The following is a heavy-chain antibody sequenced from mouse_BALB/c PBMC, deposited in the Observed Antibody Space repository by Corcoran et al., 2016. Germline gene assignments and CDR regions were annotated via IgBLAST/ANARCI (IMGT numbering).Heavy chain of an antibody. CDR2: FDPANGNT. V-gene: IGHV14-3*02. CDR1: GFNIKDTY. J-gene: IGHJ3*01. D-gene: IGHD2-12*01. CDR3: ARLVDVVY. Sequence: EVQLQQSGAELVKPGASVKLSCTASGFNIKDTYMHWVKQRPEQGLEWIGRFDPANGNTKYDPKFQGKATITADTSSNTAYLQLSSMTSEDTAVYYCARLVDVVYWGQGTLVTVSA.